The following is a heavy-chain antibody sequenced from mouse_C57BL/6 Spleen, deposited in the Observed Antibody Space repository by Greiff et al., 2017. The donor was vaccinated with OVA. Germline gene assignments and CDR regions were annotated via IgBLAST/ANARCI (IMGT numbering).Heavy chain of an antibody. CDR3: ARSSLYYGNFYYFDY. V-gene: IGHV7-3*01. CDR1: GFTFTDYY. D-gene: IGHD2-1*01. CDR2: IRNKANGYTT. Sequence: EVKLQESGGGLVQPGGSLSLSCAASGFTFTDYYMSWVRQPPGKALEWLGFIRNKANGYTTEYSASVKGRFTISRDNSQSILYLQMNALRAEDSATYYCARSSLYYGNFYYFDYWGQGTTLTVSS. J-gene: IGHJ2*01.